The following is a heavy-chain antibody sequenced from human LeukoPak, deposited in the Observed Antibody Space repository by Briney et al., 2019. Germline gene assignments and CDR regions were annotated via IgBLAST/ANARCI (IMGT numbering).Heavy chain of an antibody. V-gene: IGHV3-23*01. CDR3: SKWKAIVLVPAARSPIDY. D-gene: IGHD2-2*01. CDR2: ISGSGVTT. Sequence: GGSLRLSCAASGFTFSNYGMSWVRQAPGKGLEWVSAISGSGVTTYYADSVKGRFTISRDNSKHTLYLQMNSLRAEDTAVYYCSKWKAIVLVPAARSPIDYWGQGTLVTVSS. CDR1: GFTFSNYG. J-gene: IGHJ4*02.